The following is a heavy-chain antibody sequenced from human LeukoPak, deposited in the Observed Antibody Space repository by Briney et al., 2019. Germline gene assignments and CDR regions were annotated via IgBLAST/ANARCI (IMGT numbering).Heavy chain of an antibody. CDR3: AKLDYSNYVGTEYFQH. CDR1: GFTFSSYG. V-gene: IGHV3-30*02. CDR2: IRYDGSNK. Sequence: PGGSLRLSCAASGFTFSSYGMHWVRQAPGKGLEWVAFIRYDGSNKYYADSVKGRFTISRDNSKNTLYLQMNSLRAEDTAVYYCAKLDYSNYVGTEYFQHWGQGTLVTVSS. J-gene: IGHJ1*01. D-gene: IGHD4-11*01.